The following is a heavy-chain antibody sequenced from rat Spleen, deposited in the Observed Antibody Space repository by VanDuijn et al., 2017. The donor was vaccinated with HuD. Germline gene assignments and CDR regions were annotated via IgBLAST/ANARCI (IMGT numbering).Heavy chain of an antibody. CDR3: AKDMSRTIAARSYWYFDF. Sequence: EVQLVESGGGLVQAGRSMKVSCAASGLTFSDYDMAWVLQAPTKGLEWVASISDDGGSTYYRDSVKGRFTISRDNAKSTLYLQMESLRSEDTATYYCAKDMSRTIAARSYWYFDFWGPGTMVTVS. V-gene: IGHV5-20*01. CDR2: ISDDGGST. D-gene: IGHD1-2*01. J-gene: IGHJ1*01. CDR1: GLTFSDYD.